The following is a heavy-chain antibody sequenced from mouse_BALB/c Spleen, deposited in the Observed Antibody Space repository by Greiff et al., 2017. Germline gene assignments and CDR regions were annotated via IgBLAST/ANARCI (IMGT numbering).Heavy chain of an antibody. CDR1: GFTFSSFG. CDR2: ISSGSSTI. Sequence: EVQRVESGGGLVQPGGSRKLSCAASGFTFSSFGMHWVRQAPEKGLEWVAYISSGSSTIYYADTVKGRFTISRDNPKNTLFLQMTSLRSEDTAMYYCARGSEGFAYWGQGTLVTVSA. V-gene: IGHV5-17*02. CDR3: ARGSEGFAY. J-gene: IGHJ3*01.